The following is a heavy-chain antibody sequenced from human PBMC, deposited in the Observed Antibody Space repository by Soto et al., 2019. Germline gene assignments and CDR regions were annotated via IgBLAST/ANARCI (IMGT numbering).Heavy chain of an antibody. J-gene: IGHJ4*02. Sequence: GGSLRLSCAACGFIFNDYYMSWIRQAPGKGLEWLSNISGSSGSKKYADAGKGRFTISRDNAKKSLYLEMHSLRAEDTAVYYCARYAAEVTTFFDHWGQGTLVTVSS. CDR3: ARYAAEVTTFFDH. V-gene: IGHV3-11*06. CDR2: ISGSSGSK. CDR1: GFIFNDYY. D-gene: IGHD4-17*01.